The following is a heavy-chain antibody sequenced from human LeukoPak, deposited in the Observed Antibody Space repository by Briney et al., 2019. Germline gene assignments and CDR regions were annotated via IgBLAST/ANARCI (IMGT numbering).Heavy chain of an antibody. CDR3: ARDHGSRNWNYPLDYYYGMDV. J-gene: IGHJ6*02. CDR2: ITAYSGDR. Sequence: ASVKVSCKASGYTFTGYYMHWVRQAPGQGLEWMGWITAYSGDRNYAQKLQGRVTMTTDTSTSTAYMELRSLRSDDTAVYYCARDHGSRNWNYPLDYYYGMDVWGQGTTVTVSS. CDR1: GYTFTGYY. D-gene: IGHD1-7*01. V-gene: IGHV1-18*04.